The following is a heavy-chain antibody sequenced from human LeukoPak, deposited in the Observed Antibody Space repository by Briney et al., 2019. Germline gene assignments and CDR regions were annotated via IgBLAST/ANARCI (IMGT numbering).Heavy chain of an antibody. Sequence: ASVKVSCKASGGTFSSYAISWVRQAPGQGLEWMGGIIPIFGTANYAQKFQGRVTITADESTSTAYMELNSLRPEDTAVYYCAREGHCRGGSCFPIRNWGQGTLVTVSS. CDR2: IIPIFGTA. V-gene: IGHV1-69*13. CDR3: AREGHCRGGSCFPIRN. CDR1: GGTFSSYA. D-gene: IGHD2-15*01. J-gene: IGHJ4*02.